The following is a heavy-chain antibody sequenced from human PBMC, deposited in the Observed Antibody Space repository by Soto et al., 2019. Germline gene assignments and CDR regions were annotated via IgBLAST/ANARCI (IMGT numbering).Heavy chain of an antibody. J-gene: IGHJ4*02. D-gene: IGHD5-18*01. CDR1: GASISNDDFC. Sequence: SETLSLTCTVSGASISNDDFCCVWVREHPDKGLEWLAYITYGGSIYYNPSLRSRLSVSIDKSKSQFSLNVRSVTAADTAVYFCAKMERTQLWLLVQNWGQGLPVTVSS. CDR3: AKMERTQLWLLVQN. CDR2: ITYGGSI. V-gene: IGHV4-31*03.